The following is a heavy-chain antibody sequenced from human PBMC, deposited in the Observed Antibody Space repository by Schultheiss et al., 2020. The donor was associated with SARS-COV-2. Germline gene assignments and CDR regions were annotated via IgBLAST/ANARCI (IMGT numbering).Heavy chain of an antibody. J-gene: IGHJ6*03. CDR2: IYYSGST. CDR3: ARIRRFLEWLPYMDV. Sequence: GSLRLSCTVSGGSISSYYWSWIRQPPGKGLEWIGYIYYSGSTNYNPSLKSRVTISVDTSKNQFSLKLSSVTAADTAVYYCARIRRFLEWLPYMDVWGKGTTVTVS. D-gene: IGHD3-3*01. CDR1: GGSISSYY. V-gene: IGHV4-59*12.